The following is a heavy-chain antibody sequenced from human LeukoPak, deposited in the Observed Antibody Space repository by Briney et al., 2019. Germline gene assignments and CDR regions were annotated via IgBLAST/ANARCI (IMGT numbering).Heavy chain of an antibody. J-gene: IGHJ4*02. Sequence: GGSLRLSCTASGFTFNNNAMSWVRQAPGKGLEWVSYISSSSSYTDYADSVKGRFTISRDNAKNSLNLQMNSLRAEDTAVYYCARDSGYSGYSDYWGQGTLVTVSS. CDR1: GFTFNNNA. CDR2: ISSSSSYT. CDR3: ARDSGYSGYSDY. V-gene: IGHV3-11*05. D-gene: IGHD5-12*01.